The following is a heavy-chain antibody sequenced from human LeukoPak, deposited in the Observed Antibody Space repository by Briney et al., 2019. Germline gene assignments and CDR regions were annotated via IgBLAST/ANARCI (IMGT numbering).Heavy chain of an antibody. CDR2: INPSGGST. Sequence: GASVKVSCKAAGYTFTSYYMHWVRQAPGQGLEWMETINPSGGSTSYAQKFQGRVTMTRDTSTSTVYMELSSLRSEDTAVYYCARGGRGEGTGTTRVAFDIWGQGTMVTVSS. D-gene: IGHD1-1*01. J-gene: IGHJ3*02. CDR3: ARGGRGEGTGTTRVAFDI. V-gene: IGHV1-46*01. CDR1: GYTFTSYY.